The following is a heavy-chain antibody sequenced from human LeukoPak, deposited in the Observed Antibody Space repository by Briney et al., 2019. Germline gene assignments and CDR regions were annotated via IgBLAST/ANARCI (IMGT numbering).Heavy chain of an antibody. CDR2: ISSSSSNK. V-gene: IGHV3-21*01. D-gene: IGHD5-18*01. J-gene: IGHJ4*02. Sequence: GGTLRLSCAASGFTFSSYSMNWVRQAPGKGGEWVSSISSSSSNKYYADSVKGRFTISRDNAKNSLYLQMNSLRAEDTAVYYCARARHEYSYDIDYWGQGTLVTVSS. CDR1: GFTFSSYS. CDR3: ARARHEYSYDIDY.